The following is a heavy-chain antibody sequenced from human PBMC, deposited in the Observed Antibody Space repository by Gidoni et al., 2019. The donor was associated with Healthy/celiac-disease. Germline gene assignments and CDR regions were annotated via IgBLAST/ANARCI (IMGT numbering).Heavy chain of an antibody. J-gene: IGHJ4*02. CDR2: ISSSSSYI. V-gene: IGHV3-21*01. CDR1: GFTFRSYS. D-gene: IGHD2-15*01. CDR3: ASVGYCSGGSCHPPAL. Sequence: EVQLVESGGGLVKPGGSLRLSCAASGFTFRSYSMNWVRQAPGKGLEWVSSISSSSSYIYYADSVKGRFTISRDNAKNSLYLQMNSLRAEDTAVYYCASVGYCSGGSCHPPALWGQGTLVTVSS.